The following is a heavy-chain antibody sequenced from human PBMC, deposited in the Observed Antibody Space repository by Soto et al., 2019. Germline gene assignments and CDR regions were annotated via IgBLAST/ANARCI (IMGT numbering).Heavy chain of an antibody. CDR1: GGSFSSYF. CDR3: ARGPAVAGHWSDS. D-gene: IGHD6-19*01. V-gene: IGHV4-34*01. Sequence: QVQLQQWGAGLLKPSETLSLTCAVYGGSFSSYFWSWIRQPPGKGLEWIGEINHRGTTNYNPSLKSRVTKSVDTSKNQFSLKLSSVTAADTAVYYCARGPAVAGHWSDSWGQGILVTVSS. J-gene: IGHJ5*01. CDR2: INHRGTT.